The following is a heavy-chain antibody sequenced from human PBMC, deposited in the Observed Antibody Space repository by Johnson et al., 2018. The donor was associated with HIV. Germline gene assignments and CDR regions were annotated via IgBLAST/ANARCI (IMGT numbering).Heavy chain of an antibody. J-gene: IGHJ3*02. CDR1: GFTFSNYG. V-gene: IGHV3-30*02. CDR2: LRYDGSDK. CDR3: AKRAQFGTAWYVNAFDI. D-gene: IGHD3-16*01. Sequence: QVQLVESGGGVVQPGRSLRLSCAASGFTFSNYGMHWVRQAPGKGLEWVAFLRYDGSDKYYADSVKGRFTISRDNSKNTLYLQMNSLRAEDTAVYYCAKRAQFGTAWYVNAFDIWGQGTMVTVSS.